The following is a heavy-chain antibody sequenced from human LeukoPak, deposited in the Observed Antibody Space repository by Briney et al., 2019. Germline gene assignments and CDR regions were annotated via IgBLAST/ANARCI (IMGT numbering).Heavy chain of an antibody. CDR1: GHTLIDLT. CDR2: FDPGNGEI. J-gene: IGHJ4*02. Sequence: ASVTVSFTVSGHTLIDLTMHWVRQAPGKGLEWLGGFDPGNGEIIYAQKFQGRVTMTEDASTDTAYMELSSLKSEDTAVYYCAAGGLYDLLPYWGQGTLVTVSS. D-gene: IGHD3-3*01. V-gene: IGHV1-24*01. CDR3: AAGGLYDLLPY.